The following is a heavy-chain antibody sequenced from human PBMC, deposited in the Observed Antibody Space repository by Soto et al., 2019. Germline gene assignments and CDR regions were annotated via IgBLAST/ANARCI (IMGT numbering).Heavy chain of an antibody. CDR2: IYWDDDK. CDR1: GFSLSTSEVG. CDR3: AHRFDWYYFDY. D-gene: IGHD3-9*01. V-gene: IGHV2-5*02. Sequence: QITLKASGHSLVKPTQTLTLTCTFSGFSLSTSEVGVGWIRPPPGKALEWLALIYWDDDKRYSPSQKSRLTIAKDTSKNQVVLTMTNMDRMDTATYYCAHRFDWYYFDYWGQGTLVTVSS. J-gene: IGHJ4*02.